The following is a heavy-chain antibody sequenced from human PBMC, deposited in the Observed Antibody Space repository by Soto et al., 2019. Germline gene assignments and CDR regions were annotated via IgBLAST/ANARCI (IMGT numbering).Heavy chain of an antibody. CDR3: ARSQSLYYDILTGYILLNWFDP. V-gene: IGHV1-18*01. CDR2: ISAYNGNT. CDR1: GYTFTSYG. D-gene: IGHD3-9*01. J-gene: IGHJ5*02. Sequence: ASVKVSCKASGYTFTSYGISLVRQAPGQGLEWMGWISAYNGNTNYAQKLQGRVTMTTDTSTSTAYMELRSLRSDDTAVYYCARSQSLYYDILTGYILLNWFDPWGQGTLVTVSS.